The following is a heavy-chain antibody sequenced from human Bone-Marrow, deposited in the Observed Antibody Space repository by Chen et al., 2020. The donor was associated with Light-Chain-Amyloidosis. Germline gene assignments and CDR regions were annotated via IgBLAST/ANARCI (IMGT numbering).Heavy chain of an antibody. CDR1: GYTFPNYW. CDR2: IYPDGSYA. J-gene: IGHJ4*02. Sequence: EVQLEQSGPEVKKPGESLKISCKGSGYTFPNYWIGWVRQMPGKGLAWMGVIYPDGSYATYSPSFEGQVTISADKSITTAYLQWRSLKASDTAMYYCARRRDGYNFDYWGQGTLVTVSS. CDR3: ARRRDGYNFDY. D-gene: IGHD5-12*01. V-gene: IGHV5-51*01.